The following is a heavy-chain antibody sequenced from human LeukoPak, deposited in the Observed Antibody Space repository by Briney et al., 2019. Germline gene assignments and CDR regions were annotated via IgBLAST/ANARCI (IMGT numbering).Heavy chain of an antibody. CDR1: GLTFSTSG. J-gene: IGHJ4*02. CDR2: IGPTGSDR. CDR3: ANEDGGFDY. V-gene: IGHV3-21*06. Sequence: GGSLRLSCTASGLTFSTSGFNWVRQAPGKGLEWVASIGPTGSDRYHADSIKGRFTISRDNANNFLYLQMNSLRAEDTAVYYCANEDGGFDYWGQGTLVTVSS. D-gene: IGHD5-24*01.